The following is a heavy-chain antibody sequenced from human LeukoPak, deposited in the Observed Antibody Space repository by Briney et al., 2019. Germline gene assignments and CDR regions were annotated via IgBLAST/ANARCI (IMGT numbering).Heavy chain of an antibody. D-gene: IGHD1-1*01. CDR1: GFTFSYYG. CDR2: INSDGSST. J-gene: IGHJ5*02. CDR3: ARGSGRGWFDP. V-gene: IGHV3-74*01. Sequence: PGGSLRLSCVASGFTFSYYGMHWVRQAPGKGLVWVSRINSDGSSTSYADSVKGRFTISRDNAKNTLYLQMNSLRAEDTAVYYCARGSGRGWFDPWGQGTLVTVSS.